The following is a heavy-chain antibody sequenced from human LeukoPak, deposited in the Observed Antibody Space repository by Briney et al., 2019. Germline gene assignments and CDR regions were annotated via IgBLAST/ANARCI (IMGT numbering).Heavy chain of an antibody. CDR3: AQRGDYYDSSGAPYYFDY. CDR1: GGSFSGYY. Sequence: PSETLSLTCAVYGGSFSGYYWSWIRQPPGKGLEWIGEINHSGSTNYNPSLKSRVTISVDTSKNQFSLKLSSVTAADTAVYYCAQRGDYYDSSGAPYYFDYWGQGTLVTVSS. J-gene: IGHJ4*02. D-gene: IGHD3-22*01. V-gene: IGHV4-34*01. CDR2: INHSGST.